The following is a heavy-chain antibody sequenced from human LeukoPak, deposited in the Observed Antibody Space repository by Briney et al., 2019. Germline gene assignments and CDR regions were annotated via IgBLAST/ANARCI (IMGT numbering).Heavy chain of an antibody. Sequence: LSGGSLRLSCAASGFTFSSYSMNWVRQAPGKGLEWVSYISSSSSTIYYADSVKGRFTISRDNAKNSLYLQMNSLRAEDSAVYYCAREAISPQWLTYYFDYWGQGTLVTVSS. V-gene: IGHV3-48*01. D-gene: IGHD6-19*01. CDR2: ISSSSSTI. J-gene: IGHJ4*02. CDR1: GFTFSSYS. CDR3: AREAISPQWLTYYFDY.